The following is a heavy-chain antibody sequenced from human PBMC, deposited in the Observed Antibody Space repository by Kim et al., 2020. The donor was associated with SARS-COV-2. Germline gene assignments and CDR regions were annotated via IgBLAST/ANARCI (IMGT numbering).Heavy chain of an antibody. CDR3: ARSPYYYDL. CDR2: TRNKANSYTT. D-gene: IGHD3-22*01. CDR1: GFTFSDHY. Sequence: GGSLRLSCAASGFTFSDHYMDWVRQAPGKGLEWVGRTRNKANSYTTEYAASVKGSITISKDDSKNSLYLQMNSLKNEDTAVYYCARSPYYYDLWGQGTLVTVSS. V-gene: IGHV3-72*01. J-gene: IGHJ4*02.